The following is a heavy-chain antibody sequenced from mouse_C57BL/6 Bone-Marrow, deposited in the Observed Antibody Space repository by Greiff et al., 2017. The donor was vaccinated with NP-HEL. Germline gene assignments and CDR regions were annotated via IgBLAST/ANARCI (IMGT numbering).Heavy chain of an antibody. CDR3: ARCQLGAGAMDY. V-gene: IGHV1-81*01. CDR2: IYPRSGNT. J-gene: IGHJ4*01. Sequence: VQLQQSGAELARPGASVKLSCKASGYTFTSYGISWVKQRTGQGLEWIGEIYPRSGNTYYNEKFKGKATLTADKSSSTAYMELRSLTSEDSAVYFCARCQLGAGAMDYWGQGTSVTVTS. D-gene: IGHD3-1*01. CDR1: GYTFTSYG.